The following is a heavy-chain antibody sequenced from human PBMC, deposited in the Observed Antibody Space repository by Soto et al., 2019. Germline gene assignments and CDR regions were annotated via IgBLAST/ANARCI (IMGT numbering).Heavy chain of an antibody. CDR1: GYTFTSYY. CDR2: INPSGGST. V-gene: IGHV1-46*01. Sequence: ASVKVSCKASGYTFTSYYMHWVRQAPGQGLEWMGIINPSGGSTSYAQKFQGRVTMTRDTSTSTVYMELSSLRSEDTAVYYCARWKRITMVRGVNAPKNWFDPWGQGTLVTVSS. D-gene: IGHD3-10*01. CDR3: ARWKRITMVRGVNAPKNWFDP. J-gene: IGHJ5*02.